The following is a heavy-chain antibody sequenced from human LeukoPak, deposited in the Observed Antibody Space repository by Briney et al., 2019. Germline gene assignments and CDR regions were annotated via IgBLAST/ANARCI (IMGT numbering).Heavy chain of an antibody. V-gene: IGHV3-48*02. D-gene: IGHD6-13*01. CDR2: ISSSSTTI. CDR3: ARDAQHLVDLYYYYYYMDV. J-gene: IGHJ6*03. Sequence: GGSLRLSCAASGFTFSSYSMNWVRQAPGKGLEWVSYISSSSTTIYYADSVKGRFTISRDNAKNSLYLQISSLRDEDTAVYYRARDAQHLVDLYYYYYYMDVWGKGTTVTVSS. CDR1: GFTFSSYS.